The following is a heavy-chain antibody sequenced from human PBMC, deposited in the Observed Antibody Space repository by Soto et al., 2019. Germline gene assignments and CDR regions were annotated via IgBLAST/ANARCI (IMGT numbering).Heavy chain of an antibody. CDR3: AAELGFGKLSVV. Sequence: QVQVVQSGVEVRSAGSSVKVSCKASGDTFKNCVISWVRQAPGQGLEWMGGIIPLFGTTDFAQRFQGRLTITTDESTTTAYMELSRLRSEDTATYYCAAELGFGKLSVVWGQGTTVIVSS. D-gene: IGHD3-10*01. CDR1: GDTFKNCV. CDR2: IIPLFGTT. V-gene: IGHV1-69*01. J-gene: IGHJ6*02.